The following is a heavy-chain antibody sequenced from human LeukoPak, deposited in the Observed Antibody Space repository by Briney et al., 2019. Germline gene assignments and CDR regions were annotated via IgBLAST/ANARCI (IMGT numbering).Heavy chain of an antibody. J-gene: IGHJ4*02. V-gene: IGHV4-39*01. CDR1: GGSISSSSYY. CDR2: IYYSGST. CDR3: AREGVPPD. D-gene: IGHD2-2*01. Sequence: PSETLSLTCTVSGGSISSSSYYWGWIRQPPGKGLEWIGSIYYSGSTYYNPSLKSRVTISVDTSKNQFSLKLSSVTAADTAVYYCAREGVPPDWGQGTLVTASS.